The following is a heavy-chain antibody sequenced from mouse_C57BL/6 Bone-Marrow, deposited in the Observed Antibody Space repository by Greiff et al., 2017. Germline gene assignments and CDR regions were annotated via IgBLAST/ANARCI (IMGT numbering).Heavy chain of an antibody. V-gene: IGHV1-72*01. CDR2: IDPKSGGT. J-gene: IGHJ1*03. CDR1: GYTFTSYW. Sequence: QVQLQQPGAELVKPGASVKLSCKASGYTFTSYWMHWVKQRPGRGLEWIGRIDPKSGGTKYNEKFKSKATLTVDKPSSTAYMQLSSLTSEDSAVYYGARSGLITTVVARNWYFDVWGTGTTVTVSA. CDR3: ARSGLITTVVARNWYFDV. D-gene: IGHD1-1*01.